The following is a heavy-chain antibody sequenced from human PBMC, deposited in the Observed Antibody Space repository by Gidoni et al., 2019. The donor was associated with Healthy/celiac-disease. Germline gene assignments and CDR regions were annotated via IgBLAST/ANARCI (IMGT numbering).Heavy chain of an antibody. V-gene: IGHV4-34*01. D-gene: IGHD2-21*02. Sequence: QVQLQQWGAGLLKPSETLSLTCAVYGGSFSGYYWSWIRQPPGKGLEWIGEINHSGSTNYNPSLKSRVTISVDTSKNQFSLKLSSVTAADTAVYYCARAPRVYCGGDCYSGRYFDYWGQGTLVTVSS. J-gene: IGHJ4*02. CDR1: GGSFSGYY. CDR2: INHSGST. CDR3: ARAPRVYCGGDCYSGRYFDY.